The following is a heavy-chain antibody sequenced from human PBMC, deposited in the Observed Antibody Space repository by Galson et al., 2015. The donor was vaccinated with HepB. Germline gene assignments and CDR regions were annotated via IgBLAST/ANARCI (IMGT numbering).Heavy chain of an antibody. CDR3: AKDKNPGRDFWSGSRHYYGMDV. Sequence: SLRLSCAASGFTFDDYTMHWVRQAPGKGLEWVSLISWDGGSTYYADSVKGRFTISRDNSKNSLYLQMNSLRTEDTALYYCAKDKNPGRDFWSGSRHYYGMDVWGQGTTVTVSS. CDR1: GFTFDDYT. CDR2: ISWDGGST. V-gene: IGHV3-43*01. J-gene: IGHJ6*02. D-gene: IGHD3-3*01.